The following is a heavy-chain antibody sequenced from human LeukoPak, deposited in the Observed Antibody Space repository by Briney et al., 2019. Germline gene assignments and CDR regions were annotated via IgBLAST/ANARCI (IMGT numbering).Heavy chain of an antibody. V-gene: IGHV6-1*01. CDR2: TYYRSKWYY. CDR3: TGGTYSGYDS. Sequence: SQTLSLTCAISGDSVSSNSAGWNWIRQFPSRGLEWLGRTYYRSKWYYDFVVSLKTRVTIIPDTSKNQFSLQLSSVTPEDTAVYYCTGGTYSGYDSWGQGTLVTVSS. J-gene: IGHJ5*02. D-gene: IGHD5-12*01. CDR1: GDSVSSNSAG.